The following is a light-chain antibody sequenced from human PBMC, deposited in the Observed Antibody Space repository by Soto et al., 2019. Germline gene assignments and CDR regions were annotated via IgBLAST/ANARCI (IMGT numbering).Light chain of an antibody. Sequence: EIVLTQSPGTLSMSPGERATLSCRASQSISSNYLAWYKPKPGQAPRLLIYGASSRATGIPDRFSGSGSGTDFTLTISRLEAEDFAVYYCQQYGSSPRTFGQGTKVEFK. V-gene: IGKV3-20*01. J-gene: IGKJ1*01. CDR1: QSISSNY. CDR2: GAS. CDR3: QQYGSSPRT.